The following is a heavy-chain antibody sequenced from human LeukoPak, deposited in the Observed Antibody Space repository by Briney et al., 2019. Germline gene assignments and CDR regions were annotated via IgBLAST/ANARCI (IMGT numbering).Heavy chain of an antibody. Sequence: KSSETLSLTCTVSGGSISSYYWSWIRQPPGKGLEWIGYIYYSGSTNYNPSLKSRVTISVDTSKNQFSLKLSSVTAADTAVYYCARGLERRSTGAFDIWGQGTMVTVSS. CDR1: GGSISSYY. CDR3: ARGLERRSTGAFDI. V-gene: IGHV4-59*01. CDR2: IYYSGST. J-gene: IGHJ3*02. D-gene: IGHD1-1*01.